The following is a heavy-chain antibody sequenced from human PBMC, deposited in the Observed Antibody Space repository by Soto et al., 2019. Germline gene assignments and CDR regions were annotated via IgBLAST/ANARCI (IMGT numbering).Heavy chain of an antibody. J-gene: IGHJ4*02. CDR1: GYTFTSYN. CDR3: ARGREYSTVQIGY. CDR2: MNPNSGNT. Sequence: QVQLVQSGAEVKKPGASVKVSCKASGYTFTSYNINWVRQATGQGLEWMGWMNPNSGNTGYAQKFXXRXXMTRNTSIRTAYMELSSLRSDDTAVYYCARGREYSTVQIGYWGQGTLVTVSS. D-gene: IGHD6-6*01. V-gene: IGHV1-8*01.